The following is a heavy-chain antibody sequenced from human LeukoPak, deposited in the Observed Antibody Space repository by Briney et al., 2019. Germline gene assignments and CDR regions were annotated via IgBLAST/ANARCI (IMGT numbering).Heavy chain of an antibody. J-gene: IGHJ4*02. Sequence: SETLSLTCAVYGVSFSGYYWSWLRQPLGKGMEWLGEINHSGSTNYNPSLKSRVTISVDTSKNQFSLKLSSVTAADTAVYYCARAAGDGYNWGNDYWGQGTLVTVSS. CDR1: GVSFSGYY. CDR3: ARAAGDGYNWGNDY. D-gene: IGHD5-24*01. CDR2: INHSGST. V-gene: IGHV4-34*01.